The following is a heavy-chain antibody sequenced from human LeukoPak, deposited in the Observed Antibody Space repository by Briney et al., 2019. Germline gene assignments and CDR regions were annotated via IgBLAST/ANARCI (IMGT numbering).Heavy chain of an antibody. Sequence: SETLSLTCAVYGGSFSGYYWSWIRQPPGKGLEWIGEINHSGSTNYNPSLKSRVTISVDTSKNQFSLKLSSVTAADTAVYYCARYVFSGVVTHGPFDYWGQGTLVTVSS. J-gene: IGHJ4*02. CDR3: ARYVFSGVVTHGPFDY. CDR2: INHSGST. D-gene: IGHD3/OR15-3a*01. CDR1: GGSFSGYY. V-gene: IGHV4-34*01.